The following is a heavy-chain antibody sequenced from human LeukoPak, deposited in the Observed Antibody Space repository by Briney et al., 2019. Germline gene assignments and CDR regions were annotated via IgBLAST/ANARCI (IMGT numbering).Heavy chain of an antibody. CDR2: MSSSGHTT. V-gene: IGHV3-11*01. J-gene: IGHJ4*02. Sequence: GGSLRLSCEASGFALSDYYMSWIRQAPGKGLEWISYMSSSGHTTYYADSLEGRFTISRDNAKNSLYLQLNSLRAGDTAMYYCARSGYGDFDYWGQGTLVTVSS. CDR1: GFALSDYY. D-gene: IGHD5-18*01. CDR3: ARSGYGDFDY.